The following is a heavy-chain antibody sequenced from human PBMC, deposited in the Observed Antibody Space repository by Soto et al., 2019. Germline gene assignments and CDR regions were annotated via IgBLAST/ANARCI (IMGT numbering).Heavy chain of an antibody. V-gene: IGHV4-39*01. CDR3: ASNPGSLYAPFDY. J-gene: IGHJ4*02. CDR2: VYYSGST. D-gene: IGHD2-2*01. Sequence: PSETLSLTCTVSGDSINSNSHYWGWIRQPPGKGLEWIGSVYYSGSTYYNPSLKSRVTISVDTSKNQFSLKLSSVTAAETAVYYCASNPGSLYAPFDYWGQGTLVTVSS. CDR1: GDSINSNSHY.